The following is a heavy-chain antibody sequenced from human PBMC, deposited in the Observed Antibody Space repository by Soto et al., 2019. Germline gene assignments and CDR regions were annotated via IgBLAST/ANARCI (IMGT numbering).Heavy chain of an antibody. CDR2: IRSKAYGGTT. V-gene: IGHV3-49*03. J-gene: IGHJ4*02. CDR1: GFTFGDYA. Sequence: GVLRLSCTASGFTFGDYAMSWFRQAPGKGLEWVGFIRSKAYGGTTEYAASVKGRFTISRDDSKSIAYLQMNSLKTEDTAVYYCTRARIVGAPDLPYFDYWGQGTLVTVSS. CDR3: TRARIVGAPDLPYFDY. D-gene: IGHD1-26*01.